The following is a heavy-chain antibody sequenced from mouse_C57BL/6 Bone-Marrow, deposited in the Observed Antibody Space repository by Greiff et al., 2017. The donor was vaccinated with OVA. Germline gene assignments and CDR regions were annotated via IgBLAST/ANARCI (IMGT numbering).Heavy chain of an antibody. D-gene: IGHD1-1*01. J-gene: IGHJ1*03. CDR3: ARYYYGSSYNWDFDG. CDR1: GYTFTSYW. CDR2: IDPSDSYT. Sequence: QVQLQQPGAELVMPGASVKLSCKASGYTFTSYWMHWVKQRPGQGLEWIGEIDPSDSYTNYNQKFKGKSTLTVDKSSSTAYMQLSSLTSEDSAVCYCARYYYGSSYNWDFDGWGTGTTVTVSS. V-gene: IGHV1-69*01.